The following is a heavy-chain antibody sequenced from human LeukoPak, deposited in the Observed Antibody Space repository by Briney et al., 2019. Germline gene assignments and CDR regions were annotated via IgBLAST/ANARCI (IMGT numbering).Heavy chain of an antibody. J-gene: IGHJ3*02. Sequence: GGSLRLSCAASGFTFRSYAMSWVRQAPGKGLEWVSGISVIRCSTYYAHSVKGRFTISRDNSKNTLYLQMNGLRAEDTAVYYCAKEEDYDILAYDAFDIWGQGTMVTVSS. CDR2: ISVIRCST. CDR3: AKEEDYDILAYDAFDI. D-gene: IGHD3-9*01. CDR1: GFTFRSYA. V-gene: IGHV3-23*01.